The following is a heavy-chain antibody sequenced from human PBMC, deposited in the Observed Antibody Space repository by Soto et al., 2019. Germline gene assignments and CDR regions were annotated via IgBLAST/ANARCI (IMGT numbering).Heavy chain of an antibody. J-gene: IGHJ5*02. CDR2: IYYSGST. Sequence: SETLSLTCTVSGGSISSSSCYWGWIRQPPGKGLEWIGSIYYSGSTYYNPSLKSRVTISVDTSKNQFSLKLSSVTAADTAVYYCARDTVTTPKWFDPWGQGTLVTVSS. CDR1: GGSISSSSCY. CDR3: ARDTVTTPKWFDP. D-gene: IGHD4-4*01. V-gene: IGHV4-39*02.